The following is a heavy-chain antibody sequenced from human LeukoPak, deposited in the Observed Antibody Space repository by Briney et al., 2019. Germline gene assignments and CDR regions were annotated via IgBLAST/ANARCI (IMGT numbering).Heavy chain of an antibody. Sequence: ASVKVSCKVSGYTLTELSMHWVRQAPGKGLEWMGGFDPEDGETIYAQKFQGRVTMTEDTSTDTAYMELSSLRSEDTAVYYCARGPRLRYFDPYYYYYYGMDVWGQGTTVTVSS. CDR3: ARGPRLRYFDPYYYYYYGMDV. CDR2: FDPEDGET. CDR1: GYTLTELS. D-gene: IGHD3-9*01. V-gene: IGHV1-24*01. J-gene: IGHJ6*02.